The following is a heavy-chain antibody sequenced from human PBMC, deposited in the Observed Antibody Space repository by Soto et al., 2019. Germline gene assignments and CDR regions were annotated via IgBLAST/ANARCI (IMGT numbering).Heavy chain of an antibody. V-gene: IGHV3-15*01. Sequence: EGQLVESGGGLVEPGGSLRLSCAASGFTFNSAWMTWVRQAPGKGLEWIGLIKSDVDGGTTDHAAPVKGRFTISRDDSKNMLYLQMKTLKAEDTAMYCCTTIEIWGQGTQVTVSS. D-gene: IGHD3-22*01. CDR3: TTIEI. J-gene: IGHJ4*02. CDR1: GFTFNSAW. CDR2: IKSDVDGGTT.